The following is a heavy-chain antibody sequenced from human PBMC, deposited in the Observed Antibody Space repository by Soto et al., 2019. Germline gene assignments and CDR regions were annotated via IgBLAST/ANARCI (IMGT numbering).Heavy chain of an antibody. CDR2: ISAYTGNT. CDR3: ARDYDSTTSGSYYY. D-gene: IGHD1-26*01. V-gene: IGHV1-18*01. J-gene: IGHJ4*02. Sequence: QVQLVQSGAEVKKPGASVKVSCKASGYTFTSYGIIWVRQAPGQGLEWMGWISAYTGNTNYAQQLQDRVTMTTDTATSTAYMELRSLRSDDTAVYYCARDYDSTTSGSYYYWGQGTLVTVSS. CDR1: GYTFTSYG.